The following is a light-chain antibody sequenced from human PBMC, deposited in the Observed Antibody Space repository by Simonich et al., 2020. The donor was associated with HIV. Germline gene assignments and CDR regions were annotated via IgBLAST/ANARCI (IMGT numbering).Light chain of an antibody. CDR2: DVS. J-gene: IGLJ3*02. CDR1: RGDVGGYNF. Sequence: QSALTQPAPLSGLPGHSITISCPGTRGDVGGYNFVSWYQQHPGKAPKFMIYDVSKRPSGVSNRFSGSKSGNTASLTISGLQAEDEADYYCSSYTSSSTLVFGGGTKLTVL. CDR3: SSYTSSSTLV. V-gene: IGLV2-14*01.